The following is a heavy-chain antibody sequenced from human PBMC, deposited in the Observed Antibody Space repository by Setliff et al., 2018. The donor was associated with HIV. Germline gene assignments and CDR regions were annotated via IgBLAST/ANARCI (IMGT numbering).Heavy chain of an antibody. D-gene: IGHD3-16*01. CDR3: ARAVGSLGSSMGIDS. CDR1: GGSISCFH. CDR2: IYTSGGA. Sequence: SETLSLSCTVSGGSISCFHWSCIRQPPGKGLEWIGCIYTSGGADYDPSLKSRVTISVDTSKNQFSLRLTSVTAADTAVYYCARAVGSLGSSMGIDSWGQGTLVTVSS. V-gene: IGHV4-4*08. J-gene: IGHJ4*02.